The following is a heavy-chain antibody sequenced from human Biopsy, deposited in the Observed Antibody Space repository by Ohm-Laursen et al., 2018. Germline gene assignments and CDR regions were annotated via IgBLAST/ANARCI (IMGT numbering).Heavy chain of an antibody. CDR1: GFTFHTYA. CDR3: VKHWGGYNFDS. Sequence: GSLRLSCAASGFTFHTYAMNWVRQAPGKGLEWVAHIDVSDYNTYYADSVRGRFTISRDNSKQMVHLEINSLTADDTAVYYCVKHWGGYNFDSWGQGTLVTVSS. J-gene: IGHJ5*01. V-gene: IGHV3-23*01. CDR2: IDVSDYNT. D-gene: IGHD3-16*01.